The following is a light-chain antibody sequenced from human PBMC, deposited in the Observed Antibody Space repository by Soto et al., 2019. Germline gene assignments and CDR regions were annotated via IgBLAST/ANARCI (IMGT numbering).Light chain of an antibody. Sequence: EIVLTQSPATLSLSPGERATLSCRASQSVSSYLAWYQQKPGQAPRLLIYDASNRATGIPARFSGSGSGTDFTLTISSLEPEDFAVYYCQQRSNWPGITFGPGPKVDIK. CDR2: DAS. J-gene: IGKJ3*01. CDR3: QQRSNWPGIT. V-gene: IGKV3-11*01. CDR1: QSVSSY.